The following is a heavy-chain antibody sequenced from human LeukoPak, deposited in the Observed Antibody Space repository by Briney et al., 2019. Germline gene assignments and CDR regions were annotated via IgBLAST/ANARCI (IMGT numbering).Heavy chain of an antibody. CDR2: INWNGGST. J-gene: IGHJ4*02. Sequence: GGSLRLSRAASGFTFDDYGMSWVRQAPGKGLEWVSGINWNGGSTGYADSVKGRFTISRDNAKNSLYLQMNSLRAEDTALYYCARATAMVTIAYWGQGTLVTVSS. CDR1: GFTFDDYG. CDR3: ARATAMVTIAY. V-gene: IGHV3-20*04. D-gene: IGHD5-18*01.